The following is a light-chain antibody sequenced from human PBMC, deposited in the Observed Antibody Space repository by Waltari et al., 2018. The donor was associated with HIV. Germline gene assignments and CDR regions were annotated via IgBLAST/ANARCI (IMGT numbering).Light chain of an antibody. V-gene: IGLV2-8*01. J-gene: IGLJ1*01. CDR3: SSYAGSNNLGV. Sequence: QSALTQPPSASGSPGQSVTISCTGTSSDVGGYNYVSWYQQHPGKAPKLMIYEVSKRPSGVPDRFFGSKSGNTASLTVSGLQAEDEADYYCSSYAGSNNLGVFGTGTKVTVL. CDR2: EVS. CDR1: SSDVGGYNY.